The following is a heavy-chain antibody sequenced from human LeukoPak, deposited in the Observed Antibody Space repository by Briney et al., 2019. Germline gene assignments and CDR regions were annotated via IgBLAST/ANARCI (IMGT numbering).Heavy chain of an antibody. CDR1: GFTFSDYY. D-gene: IGHD1-26*01. Sequence: SGGSLRLSCAASGFTFSDYYMTWIRQAPGKGLEWVSYISSSSGHTNYADSVKGRFTISRDNAKKSVYLQMNSLRPEDTAVYYCARGVSGSYDYWGQGTLVTVSS. J-gene: IGHJ4*02. V-gene: IGHV3-11*05. CDR3: ARGVSGSYDY. CDR2: ISSSSGHT.